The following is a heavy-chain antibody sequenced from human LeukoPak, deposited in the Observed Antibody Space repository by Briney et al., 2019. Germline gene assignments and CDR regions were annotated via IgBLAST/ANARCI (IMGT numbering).Heavy chain of an antibody. V-gene: IGHV3-48*02. CDR2: ISSSSGSTI. J-gene: IGHJ4*02. D-gene: IGHD4-23*01. Sequence: PGGSLRLSCAASGFTFSSYSMNWVRQAPGKGLEWVSYISSSSGSTIYYADSVKGRFTISRDNAKNSLYLQMNSLRDEDTAVYYCARVAAGYSVNYFDYWGQGTLVTVSS. CDR3: ARVAAGYSVNYFDY. CDR1: GFTFSSYS.